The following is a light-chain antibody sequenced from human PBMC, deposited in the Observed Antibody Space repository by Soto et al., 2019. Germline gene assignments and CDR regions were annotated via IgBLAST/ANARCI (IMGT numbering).Light chain of an antibody. CDR2: EVT. CDR3: SSYVGSDVFV. J-gene: IGLJ1*01. Sequence: QSALTQPPSASGSPGQSVRISCTGTRRDVGGYNYVARYQQHPGKAPKLMIYEVTKRPSGVPDRFSGSKSGNTAFLTVSGLQPGDEADYYCSSYVGSDVFVFGTGTKLTVL. V-gene: IGLV2-8*01. CDR1: RRDVGGYNY.